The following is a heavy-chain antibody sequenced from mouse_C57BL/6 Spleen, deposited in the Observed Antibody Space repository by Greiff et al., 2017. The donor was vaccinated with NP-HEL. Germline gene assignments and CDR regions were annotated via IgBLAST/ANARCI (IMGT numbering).Heavy chain of an antibody. CDR1: GYTFTTYP. CDR3: ARSDYYGSRVWYFDV. V-gene: IGHV1-47*01. CDR2: FHPYNDDT. J-gene: IGHJ1*03. D-gene: IGHD1-1*01. Sequence: VKLQQSGAELVKPGASVKMSCKASGYTFTTYPIEWMKQNHGKSLEWIGNFHPYNDDTKYNEKFKGKATLTVEKSSSTVYLELSRLTSDDSAVYYCARSDYYGSRVWYFDVWGTGTTVTVSS.